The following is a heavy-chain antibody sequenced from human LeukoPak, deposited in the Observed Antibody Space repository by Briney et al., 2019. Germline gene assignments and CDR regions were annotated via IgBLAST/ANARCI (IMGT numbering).Heavy chain of an antibody. CDR1: GFTFSSYD. J-gene: IGHJ6*02. CDR2: IGTAGDT. Sequence: GGSLRLSCAASGFTFSSYDMHWVRQATGKGLEWVSAIGTAGDTYYPGSVKGRFTISRENAKNSLYLQMNSLRAGDTAVYYCARDQGVATVTTSYYYYYGMDVWAKGPRSPSP. CDR3: ARDQGVATVTTSYYYYYGMDV. V-gene: IGHV3-13*01. D-gene: IGHD4-17*01.